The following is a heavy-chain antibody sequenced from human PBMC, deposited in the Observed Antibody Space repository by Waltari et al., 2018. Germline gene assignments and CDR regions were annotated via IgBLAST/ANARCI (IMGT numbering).Heavy chain of an antibody. CDR3: ASGGYLDY. D-gene: IGHD2-15*01. Sequence: EVQLVESGGGLVQPGGSLRLSCAASGLPFSNYWLTWTRQAPGKGLEWVANIKEEGSEKYYVDSVKGRFTISRDNAKNSLYLQMNSLRAEDTAVYYCASGGYLDYWGQGTQVTVSS. CDR2: IKEEGSEK. CDR1: GLPFSNYW. V-gene: IGHV3-7*01. J-gene: IGHJ4*02.